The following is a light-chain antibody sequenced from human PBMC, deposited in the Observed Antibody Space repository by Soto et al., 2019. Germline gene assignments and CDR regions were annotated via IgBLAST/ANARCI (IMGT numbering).Light chain of an antibody. J-gene: IGLJ1*01. Sequence: QSALTQPPSASGSPGQSVAISCTGTSSDVGGYNYVSWYQQHPDKAPKLMIYEVSHRPSGVSNRFSGSKSGNTASLTISGLQAEDEANYYCSSQTSSDTHVFGTGTKLTVL. CDR1: SSDVGGYNY. V-gene: IGLV2-14*01. CDR2: EVS. CDR3: SSQTSSDTHV.